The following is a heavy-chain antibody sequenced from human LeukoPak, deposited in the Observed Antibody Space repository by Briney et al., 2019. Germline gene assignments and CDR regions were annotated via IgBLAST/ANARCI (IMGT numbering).Heavy chain of an antibody. Sequence: GGSLRLSSAASGFTFSDYYMSWIRQAPGKGLEWVSYISSSGSTIYYADSVKGRFTISRDNAKNSLYLQMNSLRAEDTAVYYCASPSEVGAIDYWGQGTLVTVSS. CDR2: ISSSGSTI. D-gene: IGHD1-26*01. CDR3: ASPSEVGAIDY. CDR1: GFTFSDYY. J-gene: IGHJ4*02. V-gene: IGHV3-11*01.